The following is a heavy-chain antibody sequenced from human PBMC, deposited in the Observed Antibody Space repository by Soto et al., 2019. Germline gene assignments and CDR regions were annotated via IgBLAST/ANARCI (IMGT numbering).Heavy chain of an antibody. D-gene: IGHD3-22*01. CDR1: GYTFNGYY. J-gene: IGHJ6*02. CDR3: ARDSYNYYDSSFQGMDV. Sequence: ASLKVSCKASGYTFNGYYMHWVRQAPGQRLEWMGWINAGNGNTKYSQKFQGRVTITRDTSASTAYMELSSLRSEDTAVYYCARDSYNYYDSSFQGMDVWGQGTTVNVSS. V-gene: IGHV1-3*01. CDR2: INAGNGNT.